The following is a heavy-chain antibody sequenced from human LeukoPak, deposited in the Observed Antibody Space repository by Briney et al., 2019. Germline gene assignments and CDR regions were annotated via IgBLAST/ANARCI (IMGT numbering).Heavy chain of an antibody. CDR1: GFTFSSYW. D-gene: IGHD3-3*01. CDR2: IYYSGST. CDR3: ARTTIFGVVSYMEV. Sequence: PGGSLRLSCAASGFTFSSYWMSWIRQPPGKGLEWIGSIYYSGSTYYNPSLKSRVTISVDTSKNQFSLKLSSVTAADTAVYYCARTTIFGVVSYMEVWGKGTTVTVSS. J-gene: IGHJ6*03. V-gene: IGHV4-39*01.